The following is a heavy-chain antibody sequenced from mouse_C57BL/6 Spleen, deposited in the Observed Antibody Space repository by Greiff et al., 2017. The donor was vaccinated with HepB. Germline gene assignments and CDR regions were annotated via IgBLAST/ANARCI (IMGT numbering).Heavy chain of an antibody. CDR2: IDPSDSYT. D-gene: IGHD4-1*01. CDR1: GYTFTSYW. Sequence: QVQLQQPGAELVKPGASVKLSCNASGYTFTSYWMQWVKQRPGQGLEWIGEIDPSDSYTNYNQKFKGKATLTVDTSSSTAYMQLSSLTSEDSAVYYCARELGRGYAMDYWGQGTSVTVSS. CDR3: ARELGRGYAMDY. J-gene: IGHJ4*01. V-gene: IGHV1-50*01.